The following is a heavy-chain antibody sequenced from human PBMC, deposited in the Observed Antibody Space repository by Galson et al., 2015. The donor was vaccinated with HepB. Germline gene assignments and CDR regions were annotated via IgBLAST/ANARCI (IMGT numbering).Heavy chain of an antibody. CDR1: GFTFSSYA. CDR3: AKDRGIIGYYFSARFDY. V-gene: IGHV3-23*01. Sequence: SLRLSCAASGFTFSSYAMSWVRQAPGKGLEWVSTISGSGDSTYYADSVKGRFTISRDNSKNTLYPQMNSLRAEDTAVYYCAKDRGIIGYYFSARFDYWGQGTLVTVSS. CDR2: ISGSGDST. J-gene: IGHJ4*02. D-gene: IGHD3-22*01.